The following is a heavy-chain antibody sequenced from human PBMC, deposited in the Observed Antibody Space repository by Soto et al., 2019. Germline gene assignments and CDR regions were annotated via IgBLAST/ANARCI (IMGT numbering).Heavy chain of an antibody. J-gene: IGHJ6*02. V-gene: IGHV4-38-2*01. CDR1: GYSISSGYY. CDR3: ARVGGYGMDV. D-gene: IGHD3-10*01. Sequence: SETLSLTCAVSGYSISSGYYWGWIRQPPGKGLEWIGSIYHSRSTYNNPSLKSRVTISVDTSKNQFSLKLSSVTAADTAVYYCARVGGYGMDVWGQGTTVTVSS. CDR2: IYHSRST.